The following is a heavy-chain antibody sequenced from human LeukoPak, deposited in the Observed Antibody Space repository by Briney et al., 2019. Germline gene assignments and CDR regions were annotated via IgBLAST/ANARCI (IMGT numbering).Heavy chain of an antibody. CDR1: GYTFTSYD. D-gene: IGHD3-3*01. V-gene: IGHV1-18*01. J-gene: IGHJ5*02. CDR2: MNPNSGNT. CDR3: ARDWADDFWSGYYPKNWFDP. Sequence: ASVKVSCKASGYTFTSYDINWVRQATGQGLEWMGWMNPNSGNTNYAQKLQGRVTMTTDTSTSTAYMELRSLRSDDTAVYYCARDWADDFWSGYYPKNWFDPWGQGTLVTVSS.